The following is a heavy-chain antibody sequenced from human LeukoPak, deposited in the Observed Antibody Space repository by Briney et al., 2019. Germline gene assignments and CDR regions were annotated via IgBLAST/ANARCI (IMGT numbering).Heavy chain of an antibody. Sequence: KPSETLSLTCTVSGGSISSYYWSWIRQPPGKGLEWIGYIYYSGSTNYNPSLKSRVTISVDTSKNQFSLKLSSVTAADTAVYYCARVFGQLAVGAFDIWGQGTMVTVSS. CDR3: ARVFGQLAVGAFDI. J-gene: IGHJ3*02. CDR1: GGSISSYY. D-gene: IGHD6-6*01. V-gene: IGHV4-59*01. CDR2: IYYSGST.